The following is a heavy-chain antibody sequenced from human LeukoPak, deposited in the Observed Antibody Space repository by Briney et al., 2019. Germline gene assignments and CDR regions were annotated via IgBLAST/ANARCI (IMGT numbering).Heavy chain of an antibody. J-gene: IGHJ4*02. CDR3: ARGDMVRGGFDY. CDR2: IYSGGWT. CDR1: GFTFSSYG. D-gene: IGHD3-10*01. V-gene: IGHV3-53*01. Sequence: PGRSLRLSCAASGFTFSSYGMHWVRQAPGKGLEWVSVIYSGGWTYYADSVKGRFTISRDNSKNTLYLQMNSLRAEDTAVYYCARGDMVRGGFDYWGQGTLVTVSS.